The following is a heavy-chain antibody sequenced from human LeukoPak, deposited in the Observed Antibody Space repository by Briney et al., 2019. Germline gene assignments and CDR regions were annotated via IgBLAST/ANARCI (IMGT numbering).Heavy chain of an antibody. CDR3: ARDYDILTPMGYFDY. CDR1: GFTFSSYS. D-gene: IGHD3-9*01. Sequence: GGSLRLSCAASGFTFSSYSMNWVRQAPGKGLEWVSSISSSSSYIYYADSVKGRFTISRDNAKNSLHLQMNSLRAEDTAVYYCARDYDILTPMGYFDYWGQGTLVTVSS. V-gene: IGHV3-21*01. CDR2: ISSSSSYI. J-gene: IGHJ4*02.